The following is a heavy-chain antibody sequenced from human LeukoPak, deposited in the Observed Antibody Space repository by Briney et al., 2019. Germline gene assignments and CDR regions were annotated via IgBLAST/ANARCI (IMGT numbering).Heavy chain of an antibody. D-gene: IGHD6-13*01. Sequence: PGGSLRLSCEASGFTFSRYTMNWVRQAPGKGLEWVSYISSTGRTIYYADSVKGRLTISRDNAKNSLYLQMNSLRAEDTAVYYCARDAITQDVIAAAGTPIDYWGQGTLVTVSS. V-gene: IGHV3-48*01. CDR3: ARDAITQDVIAAAGTPIDY. J-gene: IGHJ4*02. CDR2: ISSTGRTI. CDR1: GFTFSRYT.